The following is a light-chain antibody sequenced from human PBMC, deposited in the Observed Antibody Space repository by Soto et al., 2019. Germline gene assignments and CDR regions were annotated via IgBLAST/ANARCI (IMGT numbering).Light chain of an antibody. CDR2: YNN. J-gene: IGLJ1*01. Sequence: QSALTQPPSASGTAGQVVTISCSGGDSNIGSNSVYWYQHLPRMAPKLLIYYNNQRPSGVPDRFSGSRSGTSASLAIVGLRSEDEAVYYCAAWDASLSASVFGYGTKVTGL. V-gene: IGLV1-47*02. CDR3: AAWDASLSASV. CDR1: DSNIGSNS.